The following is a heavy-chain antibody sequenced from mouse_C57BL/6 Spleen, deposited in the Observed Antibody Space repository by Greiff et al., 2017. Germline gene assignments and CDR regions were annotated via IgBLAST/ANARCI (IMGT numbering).Heavy chain of an antibody. D-gene: IGHD1-1*01. V-gene: IGHV10-1*01. CDR3: VSGYYGSLDY. CDR2: IRSKSDNYAT. CDR1: GFSFNTYA. J-gene: IGHJ2*01. Sequence: EVQLVESGGGLVQPKGSLKLSCAASGFSFNTYAMNWVRQAPGKGLEWVARIRSKSDNYATYYADSVQARFPISSDDSGSMHYLQMNNLKTEDTAMYYYVSGYYGSLDYWGQGTTLTVSA.